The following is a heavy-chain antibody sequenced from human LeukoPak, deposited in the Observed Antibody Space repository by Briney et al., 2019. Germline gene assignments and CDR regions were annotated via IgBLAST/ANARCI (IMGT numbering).Heavy chain of an antibody. CDR2: IIPIFGTA. Sequence: ASVKVSCKASGYTFSSYAISWVRQAPGQGLEWMGGIIPIFGTANYAQKFQGRVTITADESTSTAYMELSSLRSEDTAVYYCARDQARYYYDSSGYADYWGQGTLVTVSS. V-gene: IGHV1-69*13. CDR1: GYTFSSYA. D-gene: IGHD3-22*01. CDR3: ARDQARYYYDSSGYADY. J-gene: IGHJ4*02.